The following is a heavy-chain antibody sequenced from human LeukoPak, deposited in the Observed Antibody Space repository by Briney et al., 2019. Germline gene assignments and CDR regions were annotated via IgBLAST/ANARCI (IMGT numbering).Heavy chain of an antibody. Sequence: GGSLRLSCAACGCTFNWYAMYCGRQAPGKGLEWVAVISYDGSNKYYADSVKGRFTISRDNSKNTLYLQRNSLRTEDAAVYYCARGAVGAIYFDYWGQGTLVTVSS. J-gene: IGHJ4*02. CDR1: GCTFNWYA. D-gene: IGHD3-22*01. V-gene: IGHV3-30-3*01. CDR3: ARGAVGAIYFDY. CDR2: ISYDGSNK.